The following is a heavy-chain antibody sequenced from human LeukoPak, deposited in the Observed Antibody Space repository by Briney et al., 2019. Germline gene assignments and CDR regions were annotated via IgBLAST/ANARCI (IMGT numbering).Heavy chain of an antibody. V-gene: IGHV4-34*01. CDR1: GGSFSGYY. CDR3: ARGRTVKVRFGWFDP. Sequence: SETLSLTCAVYGGSFSGYYWSWIRQPPGKGLEWIGEINHSGSTNYNPSLKSRVTISVDTSKNQFSLKLSSVTAADTAVYYCARGRTVKVRFGWFDPWGQRTLVTVSS. J-gene: IGHJ5*02. D-gene: IGHD4-17*01. CDR2: INHSGST.